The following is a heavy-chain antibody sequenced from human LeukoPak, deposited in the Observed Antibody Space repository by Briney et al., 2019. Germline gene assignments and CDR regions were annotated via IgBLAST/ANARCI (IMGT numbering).Heavy chain of an antibody. V-gene: IGHV3-48*01. Sequence: GGSLRLSCAASGFTFSSFSMNWVRQAPGKGLEWVSYISSSSSTIYYADSVKGRFTISRDNAKNSLYLQMNSLRAEDTAEYYCARALVGATNWFDPWGQGTLVTVSS. CDR3: ARALVGATNWFDP. CDR2: ISSSSSTI. CDR1: GFTFSSFS. D-gene: IGHD1-26*01. J-gene: IGHJ5*02.